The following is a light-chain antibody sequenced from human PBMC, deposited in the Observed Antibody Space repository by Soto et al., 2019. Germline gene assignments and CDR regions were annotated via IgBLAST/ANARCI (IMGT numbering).Light chain of an antibody. Sequence: QSALTQPASVSGSPGQSIAISCTGVRTDVDGYDYVSWYQQHPGQAPQLKNYDVYSRPSGVSHRFSGSKSGDTASLTISGLQVVDEADYYRTSYTSSTPFYVFGTGTKVTVL. J-gene: IGLJ1*01. CDR3: TSYTSSTPFYV. CDR1: RTDVDGYDY. CDR2: DVY. V-gene: IGLV2-14*03.